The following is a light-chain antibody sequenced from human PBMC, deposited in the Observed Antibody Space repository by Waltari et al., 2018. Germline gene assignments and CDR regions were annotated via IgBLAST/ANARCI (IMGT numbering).Light chain of an antibody. V-gene: IGKV1-39*01. CDR3: QQTYITPRT. J-gene: IGKJ1*01. CDR2: GAS. Sequence: DIQMTQFTTALSASVEHRVTITCRASQTITNYLNWYQQKSGKAPRLLIYGASNLQGGVPSRFRGSGSGTDFTLTISNLQPEDFATYYCQQTYITPRTFGQGTKVEIK. CDR1: QTITNY.